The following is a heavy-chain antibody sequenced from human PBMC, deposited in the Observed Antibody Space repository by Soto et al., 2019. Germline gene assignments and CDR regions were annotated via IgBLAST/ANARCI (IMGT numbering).Heavy chain of an antibody. CDR3: ARVEYSGSYSGWFDP. D-gene: IGHD1-26*01. J-gene: IGHJ5*02. CDR2: ISAYNGNT. Sequence: GASVKVSCKASGYTFTSYAMHWVRQAPGQRLEWMGWISAYNGNTNYAQKFQGRVTMSTDTSTSTAYMELRSLRSDDTAVYYCARVEYSGSYSGWFDPWGQGTLVTVSS. V-gene: IGHV1-18*01. CDR1: GYTFTSYA.